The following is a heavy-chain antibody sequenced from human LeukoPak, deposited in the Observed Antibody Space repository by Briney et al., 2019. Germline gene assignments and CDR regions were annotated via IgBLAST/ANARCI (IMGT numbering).Heavy chain of an antibody. Sequence: SETLSLTCAVSGYSISSGYYWGWIRQPPGKGLEWIGSIYHSGSTYYNPSLKSRVTISVDTSKNQFSLKLSSVTAADTAVYYCATRRHYYDSSRPGSAFDIWGRGTMVTVSS. CDR1: GYSISSGYY. CDR2: IYHSGST. V-gene: IGHV4-38-2*01. J-gene: IGHJ3*02. CDR3: ATRRHYYDSSRPGSAFDI. D-gene: IGHD3-22*01.